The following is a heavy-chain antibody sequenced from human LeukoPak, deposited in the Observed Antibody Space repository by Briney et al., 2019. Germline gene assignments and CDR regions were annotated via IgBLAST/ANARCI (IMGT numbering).Heavy chain of an antibody. CDR1: GFTFSSYT. V-gene: IGHV3-21*01. J-gene: IGHJ5*02. Sequence: GGSLRLSCAASGFTFSSYTMSWVRQAPGKGLEWVSSISSDSNYIYYADSVKGRFTISRDNAWNSLYLQMNSLRAEDTAAYYCARKENILTGYYDHWGQGTLVTVSS. CDR2: ISSDSNYI. D-gene: IGHD3-9*01. CDR3: ARKENILTGYYDH.